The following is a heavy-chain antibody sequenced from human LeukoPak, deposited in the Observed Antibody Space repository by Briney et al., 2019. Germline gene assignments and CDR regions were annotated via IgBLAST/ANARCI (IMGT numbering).Heavy chain of an antibody. D-gene: IGHD6-13*01. Sequence: SETLSLTCTVSGGSISSSSYYWGWIRQPPGKGLEWIGSIYYSGSTYYNPSLKSRVTISVATSKNQFSLKLSSVTAADTAVYYCARHFYGSWSNWFDPWGQGTLVTVSS. CDR2: IYYSGST. J-gene: IGHJ5*02. CDR1: GGSISSSSYY. CDR3: ARHFYGSWSNWFDP. V-gene: IGHV4-39*01.